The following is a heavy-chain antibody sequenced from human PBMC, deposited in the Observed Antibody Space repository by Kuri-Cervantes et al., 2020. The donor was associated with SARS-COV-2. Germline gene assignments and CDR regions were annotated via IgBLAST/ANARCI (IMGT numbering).Heavy chain of an antibody. J-gene: IGHJ4*02. D-gene: IGHD3-10*01. CDR1: GCSFTSYW. V-gene: IGHV5-51*01. CDR2: IYPGDADT. CDR3: ARRSGGHFDY. Sequence: KVSCKGSGCSFTSYWIRWVRQMPGEGLEWMGGIYPGDADTSYCASFQGQFTISADKSNSTAYLQWSSLKASDTAMYYCARRSGGHFDYWGQGTLVTVSS.